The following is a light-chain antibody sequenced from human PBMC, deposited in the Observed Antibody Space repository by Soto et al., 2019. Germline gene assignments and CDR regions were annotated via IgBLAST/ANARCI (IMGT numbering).Light chain of an antibody. CDR1: SSDVGGYNY. J-gene: IGLJ1*01. CDR3: NSYTRSSSTTYI. Sequence: QSVLTQPASVSGSPGQSITISCTGTSSDVGGYNYVSWYQQHPGKAPKLMIYDVSNRPSGVSNRFSGSKSGNTASLTISGLQAEDEADYYCNSYTRSSSTTYIFGTGTKVTV. V-gene: IGLV2-14*03. CDR2: DVS.